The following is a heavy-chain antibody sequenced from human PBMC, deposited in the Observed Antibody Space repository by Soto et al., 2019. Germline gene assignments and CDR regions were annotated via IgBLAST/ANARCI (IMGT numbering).Heavy chain of an antibody. V-gene: IGHV1-3*01. CDR1: GYTFTRYT. CDR3: ARDCYYGSGSYNYFDY. J-gene: IGHJ4*02. D-gene: IGHD3-10*01. CDR2: INAGNGNT. Sequence: GASVKVSCKASGYTFTRYTMHWVRQAPGQRLEWMGWINAGNGNTKYSQKFQGRVTITRDTSASTAYMELSSLRSEDTAVYYCARDCYYGSGSYNYFDYWGQGTLVTVSS.